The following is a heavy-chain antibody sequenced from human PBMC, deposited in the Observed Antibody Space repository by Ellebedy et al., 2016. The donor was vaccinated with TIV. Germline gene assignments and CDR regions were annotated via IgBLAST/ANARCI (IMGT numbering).Heavy chain of an antibody. CDR3: GRDPEIIEKASYNDY. Sequence: GESLKISCAASAFTFNTYAMHWVRQAPGKGLEWVAVISDDGSNKYYADSVKGRFTISRDNSKNTLYLQMNSLRAEDTAVYYCGRDPEIIEKASYNDYWGQGALVTVSS. V-gene: IGHV3-30*04. D-gene: IGHD5-24*01. J-gene: IGHJ4*02. CDR2: ISDDGSNK. CDR1: AFTFNTYA.